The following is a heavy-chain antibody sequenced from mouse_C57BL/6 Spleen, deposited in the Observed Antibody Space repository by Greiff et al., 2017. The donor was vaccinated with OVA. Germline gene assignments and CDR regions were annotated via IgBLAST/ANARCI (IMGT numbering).Heavy chain of an antibody. D-gene: IGHD2-5*01. CDR2: IYPYNGVS. CDR3: ARSPYYSNPYFDY. Sequence: VQLKESGPELVKPGASVKISCKASGYSFTGYYMHWVKQSHGNILDWIGYIYPYNGVSSYNQKFKGKATLTVDKSSSTAYMELRSLTSEDSAVYYCARSPYYSNPYFDYWGQGTTLTVSS. J-gene: IGHJ2*01. CDR1: GYSFTGYY. V-gene: IGHV1-31*01.